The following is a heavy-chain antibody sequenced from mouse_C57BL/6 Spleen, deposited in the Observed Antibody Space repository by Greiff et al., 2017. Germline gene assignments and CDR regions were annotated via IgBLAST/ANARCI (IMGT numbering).Heavy chain of an antibody. CDR1: GFTFSSYA. D-gene: IGHD1-1*01. CDR3: AGLRYWFAD. V-gene: IGHV5-4*01. Sequence: EVHLVESGGGLVKPGGSLKLSCAASGFTFSSYAMSWVRQTPEKRLEWVATISDGGSYTYYPDNVKGRFTRSRDNAKNNRYLQMSHLKSEDTAMYYCAGLRYWFADWGQGTLVTVSA. CDR2: ISDGGSYT. J-gene: IGHJ3*01.